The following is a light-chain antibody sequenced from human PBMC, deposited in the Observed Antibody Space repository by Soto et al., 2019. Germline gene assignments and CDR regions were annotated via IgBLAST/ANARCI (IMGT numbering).Light chain of an antibody. V-gene: IGLV7-46*01. J-gene: IGLJ1*01. Sequence: HAVVTQEPSLTVSPGGTVTLTCGSSTGPVTSGHFPYWFQQKPGQAPRTLVYDTSNKHSWTPARFSGSLLGGKAALTISGLQAEDEADYYCSSYTSSSTYVFGTGTKVTVL. CDR2: DTS. CDR3: SSYTSSSTYV. CDR1: TGPVTSGHF.